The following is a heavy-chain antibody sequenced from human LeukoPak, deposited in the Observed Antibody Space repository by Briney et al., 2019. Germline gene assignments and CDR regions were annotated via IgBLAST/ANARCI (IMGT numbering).Heavy chain of an antibody. Sequence: SETLSLTCTVSGGSISSYYWSWIRQPPGKGLEWIGYIYYSGSTNYNPSLKSRVTISVDTSKNQFSLKLSSVTAADTAVYYCARHDYGDSQNAFDIWGQGTMVTVSS. D-gene: IGHD4-17*01. V-gene: IGHV4-59*08. CDR1: GGSISSYY. CDR2: IYYSGST. CDR3: ARHDYGDSQNAFDI. J-gene: IGHJ3*02.